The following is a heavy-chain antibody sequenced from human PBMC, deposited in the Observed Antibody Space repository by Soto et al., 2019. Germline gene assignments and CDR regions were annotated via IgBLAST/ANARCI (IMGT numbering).Heavy chain of an antibody. Sequence: GGSLRLSCAASGFSFSNYAMNWVRQAPGKGLEWVSAISAGGSNTNYADSVKGRFTISSDNSKNTLYLQMNDLRADYTAVYYCAKEYSTSFDYWGQGTPVTVSS. V-gene: IGHV3-23*01. CDR2: ISAGGSNT. CDR3: AKEYSTSFDY. D-gene: IGHD6-6*01. J-gene: IGHJ4*02. CDR1: GFSFSNYA.